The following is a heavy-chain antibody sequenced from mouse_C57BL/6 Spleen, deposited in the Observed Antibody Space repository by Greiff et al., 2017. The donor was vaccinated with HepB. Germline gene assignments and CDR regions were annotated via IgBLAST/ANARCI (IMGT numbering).Heavy chain of an antibody. CDR3: ARVPLFSY. CDR2: IYPGDGDT. J-gene: IGHJ3*01. V-gene: IGHV1-82*01. D-gene: IGHD6-1*01. Sequence: VQRVESGPELVKPGASVKISCKASGYAFSSSWMNWVKQRPGKGLEWIGRIYPGDGDTNYNGKFKGKATLTANKSSSTAYMQLSSLTSEDAAVYCCARVPLFSYWGKVTLVTVSA. CDR1: GYAFSSSW.